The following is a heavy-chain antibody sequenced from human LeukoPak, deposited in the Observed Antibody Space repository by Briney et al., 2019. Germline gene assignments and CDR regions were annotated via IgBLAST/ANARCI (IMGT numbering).Heavy chain of an antibody. Sequence: SETLSLTCTVSGGSISSYYWSWIRQPPGKGLEWTGYIYYSGSTNYNPSLKSRVTISVDTSKNQFSLKLSSVTAADTAVYYCARDMYYDSSGYYQHYYGMDVWGQGTTVTVSS. CDR1: GGSISSYY. J-gene: IGHJ6*02. CDR2: IYYSGST. CDR3: ARDMYYDSSGYYQHYYGMDV. V-gene: IGHV4-59*01. D-gene: IGHD3-22*01.